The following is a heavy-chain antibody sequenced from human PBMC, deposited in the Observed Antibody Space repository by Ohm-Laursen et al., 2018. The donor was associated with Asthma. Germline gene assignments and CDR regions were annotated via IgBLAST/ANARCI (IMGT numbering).Heavy chain of an antibody. CDR3: AREWGGMDV. CDR2: ISSSSSTI. Sequence: SLRLSCAAFGFTFRSYAMHWVRQAPGKGLEWVSYISSSSSTIYYADSVKGRFTISRDNAKNSLYLQVNNLRAEDAAIYYCAREWGGMDVWGQGTTVTVSS. D-gene: IGHD3-16*01. J-gene: IGHJ6*02. CDR1: GFTFRSYA. V-gene: IGHV3-48*01.